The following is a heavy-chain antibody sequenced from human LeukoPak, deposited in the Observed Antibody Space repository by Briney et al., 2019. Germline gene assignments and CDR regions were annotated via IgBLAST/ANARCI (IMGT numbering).Heavy chain of an antibody. CDR1: GFTFSSYA. Sequence: GGSLRLSCAASGFTFSSYAMSWVRQAPGKGLEWVSATSGSGGNAYYSDSVKGRFTISRDNSKNTLYLQMNSLRAEDTAVYYCAKDRPHPSAEPTNFDNWGQGTLVTVSS. V-gene: IGHV3-23*01. CDR3: AKDRPHPSAEPTNFDN. D-gene: IGHD1-14*01. CDR2: TSGSGGNA. J-gene: IGHJ4*02.